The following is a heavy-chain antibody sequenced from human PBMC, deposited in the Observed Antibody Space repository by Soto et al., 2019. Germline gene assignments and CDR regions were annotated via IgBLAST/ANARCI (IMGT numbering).Heavy chain of an antibody. Sequence: PSETLSLTCTVSGGSISNSFWSWIRQPPGKGLQWIGYIRNSGSTNYNPSLKSRVTMSVDTSKNQFSLKLSSVTAADTAFYYCARDPSYSGFDPWGQGTLVTVSS. CDR3: ARDPSYSGFDP. CDR1: GGSISNSF. J-gene: IGHJ5*02. V-gene: IGHV4-59*01. CDR2: IRNSGST. D-gene: IGHD1-26*01.